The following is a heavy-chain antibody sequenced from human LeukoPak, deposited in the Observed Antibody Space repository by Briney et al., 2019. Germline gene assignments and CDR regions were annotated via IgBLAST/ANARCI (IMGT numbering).Heavy chain of an antibody. CDR3: ARDYDWFDP. CDR1: GFILSDHF. J-gene: IGHJ5*02. Sequence: GSLRLSCAASGFILSDHFTDWVRQAPGKGLEWIGSIYHSGSTYYNPSLKSRVTISVDTSKNQFSLKLSSVTAADTAVYYCARDYDWFDPWGQGTLVTVSS. V-gene: IGHV4-38-2*02. D-gene: IGHD3-16*01. CDR2: IYHSGST.